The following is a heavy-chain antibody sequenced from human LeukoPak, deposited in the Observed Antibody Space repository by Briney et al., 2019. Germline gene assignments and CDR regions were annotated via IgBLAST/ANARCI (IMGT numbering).Heavy chain of an antibody. CDR3: ARDGGAYRPIDY. CDR1: GGSISSYY. CDR2: IYYSGST. D-gene: IGHD3-16*01. V-gene: IGHV4-59*01. Sequence: PSETLSLTRTVSGGSISSYYWNWIRHPPRKGLEWIGYIYYSGSTNYIPSRKSRVTISVDTSKTQFSLKLSSVTAADTAVYYCARDGGAYRPIDYWGQGTLVTVSS. J-gene: IGHJ4*02.